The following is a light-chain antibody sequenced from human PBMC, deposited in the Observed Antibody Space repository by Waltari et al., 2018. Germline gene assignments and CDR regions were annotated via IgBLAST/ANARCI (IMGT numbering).Light chain of an antibody. CDR1: QSVLSSANNKDY. V-gene: IGKV4-1*01. Sequence: DIVMTQSPDFLAVSLGERATIHCKSSQSVLSSANNKDYLAWYQQKPGQPPKLLIYWASTRESGVPDRFSGSGSGTDFTLTISSLQAEDVAVYYCQQYYGVPLTFGGGTKVEIK. CDR3: QQYYGVPLT. J-gene: IGKJ4*01. CDR2: WAS.